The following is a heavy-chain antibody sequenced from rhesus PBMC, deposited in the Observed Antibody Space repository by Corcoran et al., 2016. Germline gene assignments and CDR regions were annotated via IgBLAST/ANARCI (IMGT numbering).Heavy chain of an antibody. CDR1: GFTFSDHY. CDR2: IKSSSSST. V-gene: IGHV3-37*01. J-gene: IGHJ4*01. Sequence: EVQLVESGGGLVQPGGSLRLSCAASGFTFSDHYMDWVRQAPGKGLDWVSSIKSSSSSTYYPDSVKGLFTISRDNAKNTLYLQMNSPRAEDTAVYYCARGTYYFDYWGQGVLVTVSS. CDR3: ARGTYYFDY.